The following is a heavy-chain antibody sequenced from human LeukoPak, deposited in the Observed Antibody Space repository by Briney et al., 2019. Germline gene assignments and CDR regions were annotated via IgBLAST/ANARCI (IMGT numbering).Heavy chain of an antibody. Sequence: GGSLRLSCAASGFTFSTYNMNWVRQAPGKGLEWVSYITSDSATIYYADSVKGRFTISRDNAKNSLYLQMNSLRAEDTAVYYCARAYALAHYYGMDVWGQGTTVTVSS. D-gene: IGHD3-16*01. CDR2: ITSDSATI. CDR3: ARAYALAHYYGMDV. CDR1: GFTFSTYN. V-gene: IGHV3-48*04. J-gene: IGHJ6*02.